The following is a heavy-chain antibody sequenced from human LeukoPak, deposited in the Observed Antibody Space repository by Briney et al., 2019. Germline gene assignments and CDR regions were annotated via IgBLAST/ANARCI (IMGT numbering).Heavy chain of an antibody. Sequence: GASVKVSCKASGYTFTSYGISWVRQAPGQGLEWMGWISAYNGNTNYAQKLQGRVTMTTDTSTSTAYMELRSLRSDDTAVYYCARDRRGQLWFQLNGMDVWGQGTTVTVSS. D-gene: IGHD5-18*01. V-gene: IGHV1-18*01. CDR3: ARDRRGQLWFQLNGMDV. CDR1: GYTFTSYG. CDR2: ISAYNGNT. J-gene: IGHJ6*02.